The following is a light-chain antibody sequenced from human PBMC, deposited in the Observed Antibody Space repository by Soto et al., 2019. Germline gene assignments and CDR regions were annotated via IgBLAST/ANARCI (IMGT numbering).Light chain of an antibody. Sequence: EMVLKQSPDTLSLSPGERATLSCRASQSVRSNYLAWYQQKPGQAPRFLIYDASSRTTGIPDRFSGSGCGTVFPLTSSRLEPEDLAVYYCQQCGSTPLTFGGGTKVHIK. V-gene: IGKV3-20*01. CDR2: DAS. J-gene: IGKJ4*01. CDR1: QSVRSNY. CDR3: QQCGSTPLT.